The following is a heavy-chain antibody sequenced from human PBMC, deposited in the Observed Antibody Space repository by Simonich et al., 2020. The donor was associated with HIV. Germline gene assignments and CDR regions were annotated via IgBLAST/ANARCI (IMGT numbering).Heavy chain of an antibody. CDR3: ARDSTHSSGYNYYYHGMDV. V-gene: IGHV4-38-2*02. J-gene: IGHJ6*02. D-gene: IGHD3-22*01. Sequence: QVQLQESGPGLVKPSETLSLTCVVSGYSLRSGYYLGWVRQPPGKGLEGIGSIYHDGITYYNPSLKSQVTVSLDTSKTQFSLKLSSVTAADTAVYFCARDSTHSSGYNYYYHGMDVWGQGTTVTVSS. CDR1: GYSLRSGYY. CDR2: IYHDGIT.